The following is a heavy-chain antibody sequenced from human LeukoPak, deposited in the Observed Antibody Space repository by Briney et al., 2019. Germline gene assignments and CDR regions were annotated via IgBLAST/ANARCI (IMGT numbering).Heavy chain of an antibody. J-gene: IGHJ4*02. V-gene: IGHV3-11*04. CDR3: ARSEGDYYDSSGYYYPRYYFDY. Sequence: GGSLRLSCAASGFTFSDYYMSWIRQAPGKGLEWVSYISSSGSTIYYADSVKGRFTISRDNAKNSPYLQMNSLRAEDTAVYYCARSEGDYYDSSGYYYPRYYFDYWGQGTLVTVSS. D-gene: IGHD3-22*01. CDR2: ISSSGSTI. CDR1: GFTFSDYY.